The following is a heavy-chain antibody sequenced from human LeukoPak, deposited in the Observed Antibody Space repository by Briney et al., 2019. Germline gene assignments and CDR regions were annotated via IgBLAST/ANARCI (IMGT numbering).Heavy chain of an antibody. CDR2: ISASGGST. V-gene: IGHV3-23*01. Sequence: GGSLRLSCAASGFTFSSYAMSWVRQAPGKGLEWVSPISASGGSTHYADSVKGWFTISRDNSKNTLYLQMNSLRAEDTAVYYCAKGSSHYPEYNWFDPWGQGTLVTVSS. CDR1: GFTFSSYA. CDR3: AKGSSHYPEYNWFDP. D-gene: IGHD6-13*01. J-gene: IGHJ5*02.